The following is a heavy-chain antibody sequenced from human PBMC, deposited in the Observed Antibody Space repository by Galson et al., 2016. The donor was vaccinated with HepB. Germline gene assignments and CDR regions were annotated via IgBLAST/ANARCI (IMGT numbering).Heavy chain of an antibody. J-gene: IGHJ4*02. CDR2: IYSGGST. CDR1: GFTFDDYT. V-gene: IGHV3-23*03. D-gene: IGHD5-18*01. Sequence: SLRLSCAASGFTFDDYTMHWVRQSPGKGLEWVSVIYSGGSTYYAGSVKGRFTISRDNSKNTLFLQMSSLRVEDTAVYFCAKDSRLKPSYHQHWGQGTLVTVSS. CDR3: AKDSRLKPSYHQH.